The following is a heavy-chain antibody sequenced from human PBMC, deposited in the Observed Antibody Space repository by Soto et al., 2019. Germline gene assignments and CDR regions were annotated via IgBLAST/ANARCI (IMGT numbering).Heavy chain of an antibody. CDR1: GYTFTHYG. CDR2: SSGYNGNT. J-gene: IGHJ6*02. Sequence: QVQVVQSGDEVKKPGASVKVSCKASGYTFTHYGFRWVRQDPGQGLVWMGWSSGYNGNTKYAEKFQGRVTLTTDTSTSTAHMELRSLRSDDTAVYYCAREGQAPYYYYGMDVWGQGTAVTVSS. CDR3: AREGQAPYYYYGMDV. V-gene: IGHV1-18*01.